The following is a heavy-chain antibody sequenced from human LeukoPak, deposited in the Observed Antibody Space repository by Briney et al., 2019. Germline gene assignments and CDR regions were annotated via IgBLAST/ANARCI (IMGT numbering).Heavy chain of an antibody. CDR2: FHYSGSI. J-gene: IGHJ4*02. D-gene: IGHD3-22*01. CDR1: SGSITTYY. V-gene: IGHV4-59*08. CDR3: ARQREDFYYDSSGYYYFDS. Sequence: SDTLSLTCTVSSGSITTYYWSWIRQPPGKGLEWIGYFHYSGSINYNPSLKSRVTISLDTSKNKSSLKLTPLTAADTALYYCARQREDFYYDSSGYYYFDSWGQGTLVTVSS.